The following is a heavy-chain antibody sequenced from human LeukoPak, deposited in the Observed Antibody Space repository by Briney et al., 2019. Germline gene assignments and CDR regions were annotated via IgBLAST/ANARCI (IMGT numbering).Heavy chain of an antibody. D-gene: IGHD4-17*01. CDR3: ARSAYGDPFDY. CDR1: GLTFSSYA. J-gene: IGHJ4*02. Sequence: GGSLRLSCAASGLTFSSYAMHWVRQAPGKGLEYVSAISSNGGSTYYANSVKGRFTISRDNSKNTLYLQMGSLRAEDMAVYYCARSAYGDPFDYWGQGTLVTVSS. CDR2: ISSNGGST. V-gene: IGHV3-64*01.